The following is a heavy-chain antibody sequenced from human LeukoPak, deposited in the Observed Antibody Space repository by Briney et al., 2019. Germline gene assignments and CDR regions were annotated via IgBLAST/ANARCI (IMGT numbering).Heavy chain of an antibody. CDR3: ARRGGSYPYYFDY. D-gene: IGHD1-26*01. CDR2: IYPGGSDT. J-gene: IGHJ4*02. V-gene: IGHV5-51*01. Sequence: GESLKISCKGSGYTFTNYWIGWVRQMPGKGLEWMGIIYPGGSDTRYSPSFQGQVTISADKSISTAYLQWSSLKASDTAMYYCARRGGSYPYYFDYWGQGTLVTVSS. CDR1: GYTFTNYW.